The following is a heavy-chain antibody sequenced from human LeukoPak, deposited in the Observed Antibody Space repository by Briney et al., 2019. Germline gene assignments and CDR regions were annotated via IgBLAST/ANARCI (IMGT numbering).Heavy chain of an antibody. J-gene: IGHJ4*02. D-gene: IGHD1-26*01. CDR1: GYTLTELS. Sequence: ASVKVSCKVSGYTLTELSMHWVRQAPGKGLEWMGGFDPEDGETIYAQKFQGRVTMTEDTSTDTAYMELSSLRSEDTAVYYCATVQTTELLFDYWGQGTLVTVSS. CDR3: ATVQTTELLFDY. V-gene: IGHV1-24*01. CDR2: FDPEDGET.